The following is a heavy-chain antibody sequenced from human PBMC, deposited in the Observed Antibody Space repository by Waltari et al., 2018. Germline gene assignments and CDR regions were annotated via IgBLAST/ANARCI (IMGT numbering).Heavy chain of an antibody. D-gene: IGHD3-22*01. J-gene: IGHJ6*02. CDR3: ARGTGGSSTYYFAGMDV. Sequence: QVQLQQWGAGLLKPSETLSLTCAVFGGSFSAYHWSWIRQSPGMGLEWIGEINHSGSAIYNPSLKSRVTISLDTSKRQVSLRLSSVTAADTAVYFCARGTGGSSTYYFAGMDVWGQGTTVTVSS. CDR2: INHSGSA. CDR1: GGSFSAYH. V-gene: IGHV4-34*01.